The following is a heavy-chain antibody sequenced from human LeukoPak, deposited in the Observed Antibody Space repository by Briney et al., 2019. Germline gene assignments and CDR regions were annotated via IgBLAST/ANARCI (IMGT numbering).Heavy chain of an antibody. V-gene: IGHV3-7*01. Sequence: GGSLRLSCAASGFTFSSYWMSWVRQAPGKGLEWVANIKQDGSEKFYVDSGKGRFTISRDNAKNSLYLQMTSLRAEDTAVYYCGGGLVRGPKDYWGQGTLVTVSS. CDR2: IKQDGSEK. CDR1: GFTFSSYW. J-gene: IGHJ4*02. CDR3: GGGLVRGPKDY. D-gene: IGHD3-10*01.